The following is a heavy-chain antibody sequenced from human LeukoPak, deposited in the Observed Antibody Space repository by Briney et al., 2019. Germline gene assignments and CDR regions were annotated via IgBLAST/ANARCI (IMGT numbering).Heavy chain of an antibody. CDR2: IDPGDSDT. D-gene: IGHD5-18*01. Sequence: GASLKISCKGSGSSFTTYWIAWVRQMPGKGLEWMGIIDPGDSDTRYSPSLRGQVTISADMSFSTAYLQWSSLKASDPAVYYCARHGSSYGSSWSGVDVWGQGTTVTVSS. CDR1: GSSFTTYW. J-gene: IGHJ6*02. V-gene: IGHV5-51*01. CDR3: ARHGSSYGSSWSGVDV.